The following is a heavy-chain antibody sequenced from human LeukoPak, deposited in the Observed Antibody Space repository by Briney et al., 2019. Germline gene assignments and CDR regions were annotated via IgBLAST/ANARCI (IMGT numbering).Heavy chain of an antibody. D-gene: IGHD6-6*01. J-gene: IGHJ4*02. Sequence: GGSLRLSCAASGFTFSSYEMNWVRQAPGKGLEWVPYISSSGSTIYYADSVKGRFTISRDNAKNSLYLQMNSLRAEDTAVYYCARALEYSSSPHFDYWGQGTLVTVSS. CDR2: ISSSGSTI. V-gene: IGHV3-48*03. CDR1: GFTFSSYE. CDR3: ARALEYSSSPHFDY.